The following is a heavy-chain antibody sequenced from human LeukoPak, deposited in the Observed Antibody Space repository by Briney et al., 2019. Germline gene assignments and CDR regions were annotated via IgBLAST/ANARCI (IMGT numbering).Heavy chain of an antibody. CDR1: GYTFTSCG. CDR3: ARVIGIAVAPFDP. J-gene: IGHJ5*02. Sequence: GASVKVSCTAAGYTFTSCGNCWVRLRPGPGLEWMGWLSAYNGNTNYAQKLQGRVTMTTDTSTSTAYMELRSLRSDDTAVYYCARVIGIAVAPFDPWGQGTLVTVSS. V-gene: IGHV1-18*01. D-gene: IGHD6-19*01. CDR2: LSAYNGNT.